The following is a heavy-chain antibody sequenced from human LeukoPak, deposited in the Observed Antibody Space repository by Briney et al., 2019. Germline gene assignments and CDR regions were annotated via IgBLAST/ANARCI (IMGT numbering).Heavy chain of an antibody. CDR1: GFTFSSYA. CDR3: AKALIYCTNGVCYKYYYHLDV. V-gene: IGHV3-23*01. CDR2: ISGSGGST. J-gene: IGHJ6*03. D-gene: IGHD2-8*01. Sequence: GGSLRLSCAASGFTFSSYAMSWVRQAPRKGLEWVSAISGSGGSTYYADPVKGGFTISRDNSKNTLYLQINSLTAEDNAVYYCAKALIYCTNGVCYKYYYHLDVWGKGTPVTLSS.